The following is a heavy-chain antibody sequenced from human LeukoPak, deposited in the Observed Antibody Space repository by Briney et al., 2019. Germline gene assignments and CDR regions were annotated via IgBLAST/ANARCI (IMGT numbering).Heavy chain of an antibody. CDR3: AKDRGRTGTLRYSGY. CDR1: GFTFSSYA. Sequence: GGSLRLSCAASGFTFSSYAMSWVRQAPGKGLEWVSAISGSGGSTYYADSVKGRFTISRDNSKNTLYLQMNSLRAEDTAVYYCAKDRGRTGTLRYSGYWGQGTLVTVSS. D-gene: IGHD1-7*01. V-gene: IGHV3-23*01. CDR2: ISGSGGST. J-gene: IGHJ4*02.